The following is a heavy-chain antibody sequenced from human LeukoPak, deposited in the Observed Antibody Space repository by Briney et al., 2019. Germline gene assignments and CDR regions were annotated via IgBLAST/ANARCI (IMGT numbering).Heavy chain of an antibody. CDR3: AKAPCGYDFWSGCNWFDP. CDR2: VSGSGRNT. V-gene: IGHV3-23*01. Sequence: PGGSLRLSCAGSGFTFSNYAMTWVRQAPGKGLEWVSSVSGSGRNTFYPDSVEGRFTISRDNSKNTLYLQMNSLRAEDTAVYYCAKAPCGYDFWSGCNWFDPWGQGTLVTVSS. D-gene: IGHD3-3*01. J-gene: IGHJ5*02. CDR1: GFTFSNYA.